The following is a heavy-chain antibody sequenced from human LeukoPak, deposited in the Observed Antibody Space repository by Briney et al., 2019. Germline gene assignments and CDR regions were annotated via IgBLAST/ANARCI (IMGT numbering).Heavy chain of an antibody. CDR3: GYGDYRAPNWFDP. D-gene: IGHD4-17*01. CDR2: IRYDGSNK. Sequence: GGSLRLSCAASGFTFSSYGMHWVRQAPAKGLEWVAFIRYDGSNKYYADSVKGRFTISRDNSKNTLYLQMNRLRAEDTAVYYCGYGDYRAPNWFDPWGQGTLVTVSS. V-gene: IGHV3-30*02. J-gene: IGHJ5*02. CDR1: GFTFSSYG.